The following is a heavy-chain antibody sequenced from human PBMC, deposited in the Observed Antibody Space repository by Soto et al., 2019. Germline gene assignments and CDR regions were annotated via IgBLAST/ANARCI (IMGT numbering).Heavy chain of an antibody. D-gene: IGHD1-7*01. Sequence: GGSLRLSCAASGFTFSSYAMSWVRQAPGKGLEWVSAISGSGGSTYYADSVKSRFTISRDNSKNTLYLQMNSLRAEDTAVYYCAKDLWLANYASAFDYWGQGTLVTVSS. J-gene: IGHJ4*02. CDR3: AKDLWLANYASAFDY. CDR2: ISGSGGST. CDR1: GFTFSSYA. V-gene: IGHV3-23*01.